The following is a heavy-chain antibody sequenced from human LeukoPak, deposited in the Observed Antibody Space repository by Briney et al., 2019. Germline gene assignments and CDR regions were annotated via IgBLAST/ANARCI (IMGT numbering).Heavy chain of an antibody. CDR2: IYYSGST. J-gene: IGHJ4*02. CDR3: ARTEIVVVPAAAAGAFDY. Sequence: PSETLSLTCTVSGVSISSGGYYWSWLRQHPGKGLEWIGYIYYSGSTYYNPSLKSRVTISVDTSKNQFSLKLSSVTAADTAVYYCARTEIVVVPAAAAGAFDYWGQGTLVTVSS. D-gene: IGHD2-2*01. V-gene: IGHV4-31*03. CDR1: GVSISSGGYY.